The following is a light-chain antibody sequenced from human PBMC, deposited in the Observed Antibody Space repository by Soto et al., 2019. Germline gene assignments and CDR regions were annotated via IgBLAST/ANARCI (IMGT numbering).Light chain of an antibody. CDR2: LEGSGSY. CDR1: SGHSSYI. CDR3: ETWDSKVV. Sequence: QSVLTQSSSASASLGSSVKLTCTLSSGHSSYIIAWHQQQPGKAPRYLMKLEGSGSYNKGSGVPDRFSGSSSGADRYLTISNLQFEDEADYYCETWDSKVVFGGGTKLTVL. V-gene: IGLV4-60*02. J-gene: IGLJ2*01.